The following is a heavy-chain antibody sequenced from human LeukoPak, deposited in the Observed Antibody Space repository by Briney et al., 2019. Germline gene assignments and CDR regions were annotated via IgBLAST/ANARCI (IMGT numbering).Heavy chain of an antibody. Sequence: PGRSLRLSCAASGFTFSSYAMHWVRQAPGKGLEWVAVISYDGSNKYYADSVKGRFTISRDNSKNTLYLQMNSLRAEDTAVYYCASCSGGSCYSAKLDYWGQGTLVTVSS. V-gene: IGHV3-30-3*01. J-gene: IGHJ4*02. CDR1: GFTFSSYA. CDR3: ASCSGGSCYSAKLDY. D-gene: IGHD2-15*01. CDR2: ISYDGSNK.